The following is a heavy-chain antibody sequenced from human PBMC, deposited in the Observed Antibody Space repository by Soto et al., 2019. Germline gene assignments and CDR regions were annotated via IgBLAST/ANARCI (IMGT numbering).Heavy chain of an antibody. CDR2: INAGNGNT. D-gene: IGHD6-13*01. Sequence: ASVKVSCKASGYTFTSYAMHWGRQAPGQRLEWMGWINAGNGNTKYSQKFQGRVTITRDTSASTAYMELSSLRSEDTAVYYCARAVSLAAAGRNSSSDLWGRGTVVT. J-gene: IGHJ2*01. CDR3: ARAVSLAAAGRNSSSDL. V-gene: IGHV1-3*01. CDR1: GYTFTSYA.